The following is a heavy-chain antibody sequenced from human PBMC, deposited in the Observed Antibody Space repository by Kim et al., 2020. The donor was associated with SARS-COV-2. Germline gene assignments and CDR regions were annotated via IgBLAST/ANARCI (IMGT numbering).Heavy chain of an antibody. J-gene: IGHJ6*02. V-gene: IGHV4-34*01. Sequence: SETLSLTCAVYGGSFSGYYWSWIRQPPGKGLEWIGEINHSGSTNYNPSLKSRVTISVDTSKNQFSLKLSSVTAADTAVYYCARASHVEMATITTYYYYYGMDVWGQGTTVTVSS. CDR3: ARASHVEMATITTYYYYYGMDV. D-gene: IGHD5-12*01. CDR1: GGSFSGYY. CDR2: INHSGST.